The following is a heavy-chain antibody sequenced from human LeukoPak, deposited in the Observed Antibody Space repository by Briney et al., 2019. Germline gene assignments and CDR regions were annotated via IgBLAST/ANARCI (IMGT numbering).Heavy chain of an antibody. CDR3: AKRGVGILVFLVGFHKEAFYFES. D-gene: IGHD3/OR15-3a*01. V-gene: IGHV3-23*01. J-gene: IGHJ4*02. Sequence: PGGSLRLSCAVSGITLSNYGMSWVRQAPGKGLEWVAGISGSGGSTIYADSVKGRFTISRDNPKNTLYLQMNSLRAEETAFYSGAKRGVGILVFLVGFHKEAFYFESWAGEPWSPSPQ. CDR1: GITLSNYG. CDR2: ISGSGGST.